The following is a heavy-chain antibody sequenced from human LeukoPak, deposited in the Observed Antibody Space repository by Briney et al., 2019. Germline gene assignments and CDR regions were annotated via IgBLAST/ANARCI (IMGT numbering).Heavy chain of an antibody. D-gene: IGHD5-24*01. Sequence: GGSLRLSCAASGFTFSSYSMNWVRQAPGKGPEWVSYISRTGSTIYYADSVKGRFTISRDDAENSLYLQMNSLRAEDTAVYYCARSSPPGDGYNPSDHWGQGSLVIVSS. CDR3: ARSSPPGDGYNPSDH. J-gene: IGHJ4*02. CDR2: ISRTGSTI. V-gene: IGHV3-48*04. CDR1: GFTFSSYS.